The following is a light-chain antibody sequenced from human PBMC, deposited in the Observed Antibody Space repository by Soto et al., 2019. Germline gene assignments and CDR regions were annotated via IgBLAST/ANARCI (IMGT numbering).Light chain of an antibody. CDR1: LDINRW. CDR2: GAF. CDR3: QQSDSYPNP. Sequence: DIQMTQSPSSVSVSLGDRVTITCRASLDINRWLAWYQVRPGKPPKLLIAGAFALQSGVPSRFSGSGSGTDFALKIHNLQPEDFAPYYCQQSDSYPNPFGQGKRLEI. J-gene: IGKJ5*01. V-gene: IGKV1-12*01.